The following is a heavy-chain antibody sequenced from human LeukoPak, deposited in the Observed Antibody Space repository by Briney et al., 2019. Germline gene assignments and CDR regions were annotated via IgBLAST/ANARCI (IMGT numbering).Heavy chain of an antibody. D-gene: IGHD5-12*01. J-gene: IGHJ4*02. CDR1: GFTFSSYA. Sequence: GGSLRLSCAASGFTFSSYAMSWVRQAPGKGLEWVSAISGSGGSTYYADSVKGRFTISRDNSKNTLYLQMNSLRAEDTAVYYCAKVRRIGYSGWYFDYWGQGTLVTVSS. CDR3: AKVRRIGYSGWYFDY. V-gene: IGHV3-23*01. CDR2: ISGSGGST.